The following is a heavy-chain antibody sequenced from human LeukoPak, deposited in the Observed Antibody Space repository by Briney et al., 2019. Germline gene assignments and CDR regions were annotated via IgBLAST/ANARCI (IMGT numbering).Heavy chain of an antibody. D-gene: IGHD6-13*01. CDR1: GYTFLGYY. Sequence: GASVKVSCKTSGYTFLGYYVHWVRQAPGQGLEWMGWINPNSGGTNYAQKFQGRVTMTRDTSISTAYMELSRLRSDDTAVYYCARVVYSSSLVWARNAFDIWGQGTMVTVSS. J-gene: IGHJ3*02. CDR2: INPNSGGT. V-gene: IGHV1-2*02. CDR3: ARVVYSSSLVWARNAFDI.